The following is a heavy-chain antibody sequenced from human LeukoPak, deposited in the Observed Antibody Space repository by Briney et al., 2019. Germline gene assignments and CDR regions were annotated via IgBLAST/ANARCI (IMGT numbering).Heavy chain of an antibody. CDR3: AKLTARYCSSTSCYDAFDI. D-gene: IGHD2-2*01. CDR2: ISGSGGST. J-gene: IGHJ3*02. CDR1: GFTFSGYA. V-gene: IGHV3-23*01. Sequence: GGSLRLSCAASGFTFSGYAMSWVRQAPGKGLEWVSAISGSGGSTYYADSVKGRFTISRDNSKNTLYLQMNSLRAEDTAVYYCAKLTARYCSSTSCYDAFDIWGQGTMVTVSS.